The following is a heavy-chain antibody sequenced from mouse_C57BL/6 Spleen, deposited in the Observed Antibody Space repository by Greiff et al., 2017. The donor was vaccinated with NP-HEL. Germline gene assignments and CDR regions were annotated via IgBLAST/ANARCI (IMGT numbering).Heavy chain of an antibody. CDR3: ARSYYYGSSYNWYFDV. CDR1: GYTFTDYY. D-gene: IGHD1-1*01. J-gene: IGHJ1*03. V-gene: IGHV1-84*01. Sequence: QVQLKESGPELVKPGASVKISCKASGYTFTDYYINWVKQRPGQGLEWIGWIYPGSGNTKYNEKFKGKATLTVDTSSSTAYMQLSSLTSEDSAVYFCARSYYYGSSYNWYFDVWGTGTTVTVSS. CDR2: IYPGSGNT.